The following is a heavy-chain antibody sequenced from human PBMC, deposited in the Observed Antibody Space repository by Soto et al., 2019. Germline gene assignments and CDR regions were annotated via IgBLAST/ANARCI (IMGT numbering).Heavy chain of an antibody. CDR1: GGSFSGYY. D-gene: IGHD3-10*01. J-gene: IGHJ4*02. CDR2: INHSGST. CDR3: ARGRINTYYYGSGSPYFDY. Sequence: QVQLQQWGAGLLKPSETLSLTCAVYGGSFSGYYWSWIRQPPGKGLEWIGEINHSGSTNYNPSLKSRVTISVDTSKNQFSPKLSSVTAADTAVYYCARGRINTYYYGSGSPYFDYWGQGTLVTVSS. V-gene: IGHV4-34*01.